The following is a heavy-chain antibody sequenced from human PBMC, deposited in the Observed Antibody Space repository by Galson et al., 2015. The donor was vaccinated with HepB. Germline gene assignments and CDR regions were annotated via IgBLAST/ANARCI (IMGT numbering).Heavy chain of an antibody. J-gene: IGHJ4*02. CDR3: AKGRGWYTGFDS. V-gene: IGHV3-23*01. CDR2: ISGDTYGT. Sequence: CAGPGFIFSNYALSWVRQAPGKGLQWVSGISGDTYGTYYADSVKGRFTISRDNSNSRLYLQMTSVTADDTATYYCAKGRGWYTGFDSWGQGALVTVSS. D-gene: IGHD6-19*01. CDR1: GFIFSNYA.